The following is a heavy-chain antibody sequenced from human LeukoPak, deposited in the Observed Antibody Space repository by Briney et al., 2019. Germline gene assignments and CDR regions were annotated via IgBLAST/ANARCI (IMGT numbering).Heavy chain of an antibody. J-gene: IGHJ6*03. CDR2: INHSGST. CDR3: ARVGYYYDSSGPPYYYYYMDV. Sequence: SETLSLTCAVYGGSFSGYYWSWIRQPPGKGLEWIGEINHSGSTNYNPSLKSRVTISVDTSKNQFSLKLSSVTAADTAVYYCARVGYYYDSSGPPYYYYYMDVWGKGTTVTVSS. D-gene: IGHD3-22*01. CDR1: GGSFSGYY. V-gene: IGHV4-34*01.